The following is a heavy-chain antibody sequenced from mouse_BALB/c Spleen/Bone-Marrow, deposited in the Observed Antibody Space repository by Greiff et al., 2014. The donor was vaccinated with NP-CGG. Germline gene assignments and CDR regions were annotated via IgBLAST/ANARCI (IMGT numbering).Heavy chain of an antibody. Sequence: VQLQQSGAELVKPGASVNLSCKASGYTFTSYWVNWVKQRPGQGLEWIGEINPSNGRANYNEKFKNKATLTVDKSTSTAYMQVSSLTSEDSTVYYCARRDFRSWFAYWGQGTLVTVSA. V-gene: IGHV1S81*02. J-gene: IGHJ3*01. D-gene: IGHD2-14*01. CDR1: GYTFTSYW. CDR2: INPSNGRA. CDR3: ARRDFRSWFAY.